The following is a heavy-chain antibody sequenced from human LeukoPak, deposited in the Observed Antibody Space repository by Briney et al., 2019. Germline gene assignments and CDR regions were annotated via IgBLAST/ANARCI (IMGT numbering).Heavy chain of an antibody. Sequence: GGSLRLSCAASGFTFSSYAMSWVRQAPGKGLEWVSTISDSGGNTYYADSVEGRFTISRDNSKNTLYVQMNSLRAEDTAVYYCAKNRGNYGEFDYWGQGTLVTVSS. D-gene: IGHD1-7*01. J-gene: IGHJ4*02. V-gene: IGHV3-23*01. CDR3: AKNRGNYGEFDY. CDR2: ISDSGGNT. CDR1: GFTFSSYA.